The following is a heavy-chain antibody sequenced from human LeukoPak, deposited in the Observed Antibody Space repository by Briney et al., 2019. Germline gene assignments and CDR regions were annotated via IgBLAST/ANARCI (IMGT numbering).Heavy chain of an antibody. V-gene: IGHV3-30*18. CDR1: GFTFSSYG. J-gene: IGHJ6*02. Sequence: GRSLRLSCAASGFTFSSYGMHWVRQAPGKGLEWVAVISYDGSNKYYADSVKGRFTISRDNSKNTLYLQMNSLRAEDTAVYYCAKDEVTMVRGVPYYYYGMDVWGQGTTVTVSS. CDR2: ISYDGSNK. D-gene: IGHD3-10*01. CDR3: AKDEVTMVRGVPYYYYGMDV.